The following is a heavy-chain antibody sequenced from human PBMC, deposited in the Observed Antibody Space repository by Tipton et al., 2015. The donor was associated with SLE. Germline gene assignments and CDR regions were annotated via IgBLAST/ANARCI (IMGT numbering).Heavy chain of an antibody. D-gene: IGHD3-22*01. CDR1: GGSISSHY. J-gene: IGHJ4*02. CDR2: VYYSGST. CDR3: ARGGPDSSGDDY. V-gene: IGHV4-59*11. Sequence: TLSLTCTVSGGSISSHYWSWIRQPPGKGLEWIGYVYYSGSTNYNPSLKSRVTISVDTSKNQFSLKLSSVTAADTAVYCCARGGPDSSGDDYWGERTLVTVSS.